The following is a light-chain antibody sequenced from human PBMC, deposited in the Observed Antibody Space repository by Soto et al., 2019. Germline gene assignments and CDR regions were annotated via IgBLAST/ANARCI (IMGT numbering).Light chain of an antibody. Sequence: DIQLTQSPSFLSASVGDRVTITCRASQDINTYLAWYQQKPGKAPKLLIFAASTLQNGVPSSFSGSGSGTEFTVTITSLQTEAFATYYCQQRKSYPTTFGQGTRLEIK. J-gene: IGKJ5*01. V-gene: IGKV1-9*01. CDR2: AAS. CDR1: QDINTY. CDR3: QQRKSYPTT.